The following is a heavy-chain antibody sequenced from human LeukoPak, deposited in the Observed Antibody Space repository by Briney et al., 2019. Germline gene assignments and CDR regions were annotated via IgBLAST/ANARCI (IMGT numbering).Heavy chain of an antibody. V-gene: IGHV4-39*01. Sequence: SETLSLTCTVSGGFISSSSYYWGWNRQPPGKGLEWIGSIYYSGSTYYNPSLKSRVTISVDTSKNQFSLKLSSVTAADTAVYYCARRSGPIDAFDIWGQGTMVTVSS. CDR3: ARRSGPIDAFDI. D-gene: IGHD3-10*01. J-gene: IGHJ3*02. CDR1: GGFISSSSYY. CDR2: IYYSGST.